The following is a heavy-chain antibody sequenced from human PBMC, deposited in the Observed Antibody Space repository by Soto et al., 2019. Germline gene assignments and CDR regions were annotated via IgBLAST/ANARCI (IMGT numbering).Heavy chain of an antibody. Sequence: EVQLVETGGGLIQPGGSLRLSCAASGFTVSNTYMTWVRQPPGKGLECVSVIYTAGGTNYADSVKGRFIISRDNSKNTLYLPMNSLRAEDTAVYYCARALPGAKAGFDPWGQGALVTVSS. J-gene: IGHJ5*02. V-gene: IGHV3-53*02. CDR1: GFTVSNTY. D-gene: IGHD2-2*01. CDR3: ARALPGAKAGFDP. CDR2: IYTAGGT.